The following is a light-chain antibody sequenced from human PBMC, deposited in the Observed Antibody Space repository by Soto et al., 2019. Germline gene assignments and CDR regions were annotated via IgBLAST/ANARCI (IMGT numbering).Light chain of an antibody. J-gene: IGKJ1*01. CDR2: RAS. Sequence: DIQMTQSPSTLSASVGDRVTITCRASQSISTCLAWYQQKPGEAPKVLIYRASTIGSGVPSRFRGSGSGTEFSLSISSLQPDDFATYHCHQYSSYPWTFGQGTKVEIK. V-gene: IGKV1-5*03. CDR1: QSISTC. CDR3: HQYSSYPWT.